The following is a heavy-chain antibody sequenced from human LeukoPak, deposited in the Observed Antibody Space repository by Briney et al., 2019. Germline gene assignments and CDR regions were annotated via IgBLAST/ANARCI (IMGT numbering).Heavy chain of an antibody. CDR2: IRSKAYGGTT. D-gene: IGHD3-10*01. CDR1: GFTFGDYA. J-gene: IGHJ4*02. CDR3: TRGSYYYGSGSYVFDY. Sequence: KTGGSLRLSCTASGFTFGDYAMSWFRQAPGKGLEWVGFIRSKAYGGTTEYAASVKGRFTISRDDSKSIAYLQMNSLKTEDTAVYYCTRGSYYYGSGSYVFDYWGQGTLVTVSS. V-gene: IGHV3-49*05.